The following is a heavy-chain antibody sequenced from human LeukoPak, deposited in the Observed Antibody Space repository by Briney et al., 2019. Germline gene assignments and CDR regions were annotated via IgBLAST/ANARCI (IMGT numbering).Heavy chain of an antibody. J-gene: IGHJ5*02. V-gene: IGHV4-34*01. Sequence: SETLSLTCAVYGGSFSGYYWSWIRQPPGKGLEWIGEINHSGSTNYNPSLKSRVTISVDTSKNQFSLKLSSVTAADTAVYYCARGSYDFWSGSSSWLDPWGQGTLVTVSS. CDR3: ARGSYDFWSGSSSWLDP. D-gene: IGHD3-3*01. CDR1: GGSFSGYY. CDR2: INHSGST.